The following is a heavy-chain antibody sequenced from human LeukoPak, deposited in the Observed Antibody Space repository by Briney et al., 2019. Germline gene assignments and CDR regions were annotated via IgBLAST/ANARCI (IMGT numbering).Heavy chain of an antibody. CDR2: ISSSSSYI. Sequence: PGGSLRLSCAASGFTFSSYSMNWVRQAPGKGLEWVSSISSSSSYIYYADSVKGRFTISRDNAKNSLYLQMNSLRAEDTAVYYCARATYSTDAFDIWGQGTMVTVSS. CDR1: GFTFSSYS. V-gene: IGHV3-21*01. CDR3: ARATYSTDAFDI. J-gene: IGHJ3*02. D-gene: IGHD6-13*01.